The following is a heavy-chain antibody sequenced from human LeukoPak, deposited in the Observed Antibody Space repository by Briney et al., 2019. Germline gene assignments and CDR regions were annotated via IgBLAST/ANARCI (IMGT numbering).Heavy chain of an antibody. Sequence: PGGSLRLSCAASGFTFSSYAMSWVRQAPGKGPEWVANIKQDGSEKYYVDSVKGRFTISRDNAKNSLYLQMNSLRAEDTAVYYCASPMLARGYSYGSPGGYWGQGTLVTVSS. CDR3: ASPMLARGYSYGSPGGY. CDR2: IKQDGSEK. CDR1: GFTFSSYA. V-gene: IGHV3-7*01. J-gene: IGHJ4*02. D-gene: IGHD5-18*01.